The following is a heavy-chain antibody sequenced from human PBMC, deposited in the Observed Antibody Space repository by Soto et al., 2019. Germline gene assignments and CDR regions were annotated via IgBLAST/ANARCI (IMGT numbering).Heavy chain of an antibody. CDR1: GFTVSAYE. Sequence: GGSLRLSCVGSGFTVSAYEIHWVRQAPGKGLDWVAVISSGGRHQFYTDSVRGRFTISRDDSKNTVYLQMNNLTPQDAAIYYCAKDAVPGPPDYFDFQGQGTLVTVSS. D-gene: IGHD6-19*01. CDR2: ISSGGRHQ. J-gene: IGHJ4*02. CDR3: AKDAVPGPPDYFDF. V-gene: IGHV3-30*04.